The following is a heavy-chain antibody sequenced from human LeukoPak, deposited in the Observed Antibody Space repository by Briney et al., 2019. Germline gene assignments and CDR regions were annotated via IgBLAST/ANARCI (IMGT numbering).Heavy chain of an antibody. V-gene: IGHV4-39*01. CDR2: IYYSGTT. J-gene: IGHJ4*02. CDR3: ARHHGSERFDY. D-gene: IGHD3-10*01. Sequence: SETLSLTCTVSGGSISSSSYYWGWIRQPPGKGLEWIGSIYYSGTTYYNPSLKSRVTISVDTSKNQFSLKLSSVTAADTAVYYCARHHGSERFDYWGQGTLVTVSS. CDR1: GGSISSSSYY.